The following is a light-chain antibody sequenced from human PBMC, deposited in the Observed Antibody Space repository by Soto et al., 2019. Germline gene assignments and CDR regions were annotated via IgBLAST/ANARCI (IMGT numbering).Light chain of an antibody. Sequence: QSVMTQPPSASGTPGQRVTISCSGSTPNIGGNIVNWYQQLPGTAPKLRIYSNDQRPSGVPDRFSGSKSGTSASLAISGLRSEDEADYFCAALEGSRNEYVCGTGTKVTVL. J-gene: IGLJ1*01. CDR2: SND. CDR3: AALEGSRNEYV. V-gene: IGLV1-44*01. CDR1: TPNIGGNI.